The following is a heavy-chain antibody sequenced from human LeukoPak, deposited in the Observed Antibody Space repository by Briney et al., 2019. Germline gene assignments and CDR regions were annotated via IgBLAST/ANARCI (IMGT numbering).Heavy chain of an antibody. CDR1: GGTFSSYA. J-gene: IGHJ4*02. CDR2: IIPIFGTA. V-gene: IGHV1-69*13. Sequence: ASVKVSCKASGGTFSSYAISWVRPAPGQGLGWVGGIIPIFGTANYAQKFQGRVTITADESTSTAYMELSSLRTEDTAVYYCARDGNYYGSGSYYNIDYWGQGTLVTVSS. CDR3: ARDGNYYGSGSYYNIDY. D-gene: IGHD3-10*01.